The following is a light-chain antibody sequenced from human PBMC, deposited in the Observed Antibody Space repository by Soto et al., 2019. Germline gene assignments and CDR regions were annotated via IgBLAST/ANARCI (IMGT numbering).Light chain of an antibody. CDR2: VNN. CDR3: AAWDDSLNGWV. CDR1: SSNIGGRT. V-gene: IGLV1-44*01. Sequence: QPVLIQPPSVSGTPGQRVNISCSGSSSNIGGRTVNWYQQVPGTAPKLLIYVNNQRPSGVPDRFSGSKSGTSASLAISGLQSEDESDYFCAAWDDSLNGWVFGGGTKLTVL. J-gene: IGLJ3*02.